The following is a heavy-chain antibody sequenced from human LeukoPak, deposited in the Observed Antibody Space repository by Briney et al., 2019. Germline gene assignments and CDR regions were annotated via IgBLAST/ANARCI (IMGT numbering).Heavy chain of an antibody. CDR3: ARGGSWYVYFQH. D-gene: IGHD6-13*01. Sequence: SETLSLTCTVSGGSISNYYWNWIRQPPGKGLEWIGYIYYTGNTNYNPSLKSRVTISVDTSKNQFSLKLSSVTAADTAVYYCARGGSWYVYFQHWGQGSLVTVSS. J-gene: IGHJ1*01. CDR2: IYYTGNT. CDR1: GGSISNYY. V-gene: IGHV4-59*12.